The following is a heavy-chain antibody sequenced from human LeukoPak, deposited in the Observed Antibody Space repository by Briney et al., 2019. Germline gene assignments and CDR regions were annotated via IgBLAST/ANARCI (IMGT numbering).Heavy chain of an antibody. D-gene: IGHD4-23*01. CDR2: ISYDGSNK. J-gene: IGHJ4*02. CDR3: ARDLGRWSFDY. V-gene: IGHV3-30-3*01. Sequence: GGSLRLSCAASGFTVSSNYMHWVRQAPGKGLEWVAVISYDGSNKYYADSVKGRFTISRDNSKNTLYLQMNSLRAEDTAVYYCARDLGRWSFDYWGQGTLVTVSS. CDR1: GFTVSSNY.